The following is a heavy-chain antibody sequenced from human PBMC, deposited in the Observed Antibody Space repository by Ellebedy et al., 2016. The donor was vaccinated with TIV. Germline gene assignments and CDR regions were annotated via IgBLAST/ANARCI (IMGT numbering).Heavy chain of an antibody. D-gene: IGHD6-19*01. J-gene: IGHJ4*02. Sequence: SETLSLTXTVSGGSIRSYYRSWIRQPPGKGLEWIGYIYYSGFTNYNPSLKSRVTISVDTTKNQWSLRLRSVTAADTAVYFCARALSRGWYLFDFWGQGILVSVSS. V-gene: IGHV4-59*08. CDR2: IYYSGFT. CDR1: GGSIRSYY. CDR3: ARALSRGWYLFDF.